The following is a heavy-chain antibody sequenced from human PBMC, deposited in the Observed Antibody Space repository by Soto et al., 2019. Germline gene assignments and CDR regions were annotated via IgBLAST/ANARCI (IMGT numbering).Heavy chain of an antibody. CDR3: AKGPNRTLQDDY. V-gene: IGHV3-30*18. CDR2: ISYDGSNK. Sequence: PGGSLRLSCAASGSTFSSYGMHWVRQAPGKGLEWVAVISYDGSNKYYADSVKGRFTISRDNSKNTLYLQMNSLRAEDTAVYYCAKGPNRTLQDDYWGQGTLVTVSS. J-gene: IGHJ4*02. CDR1: GSTFSSYG.